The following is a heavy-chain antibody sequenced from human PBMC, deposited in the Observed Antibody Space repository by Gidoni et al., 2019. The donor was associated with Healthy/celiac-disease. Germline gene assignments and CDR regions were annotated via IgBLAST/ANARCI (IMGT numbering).Heavy chain of an antibody. CDR2: INHSGST. J-gene: IGHJ4*02. CDR3: ARTRLNTYYYDSSGYYRFDY. V-gene: IGHV4-34*01. Sequence: QVQLQQWGAGLLKPSETLSLTCAVYGGSFSGYSWSWIRQPPGKGLEWIGEINHSGSTNSNPSLKSRVTISVDTSKNQFSLKLSSVTAADTAVYYCARTRLNTYYYDSSGYYRFDYWGQGTLVTVSS. CDR1: GGSFSGYS. D-gene: IGHD3-22*01.